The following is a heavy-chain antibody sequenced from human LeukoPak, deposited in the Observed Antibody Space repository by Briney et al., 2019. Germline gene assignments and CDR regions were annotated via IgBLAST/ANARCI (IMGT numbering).Heavy chain of an antibody. CDR1: GDSISSYY. J-gene: IGHJ4*02. Sequence: PSETLSLTCTVSGDSISSYYWSWIRQPPGKGLEWIDYIYTSGYTSYNPSLKSRVTISLDTSKNQFSLKLSSVTAADTAVYYCARRDSGSYSYFDYWRQGTLVTVSS. D-gene: IGHD1-26*01. V-gene: IGHV4-4*09. CDR2: IYTSGYT. CDR3: ARRDSGSYSYFDY.